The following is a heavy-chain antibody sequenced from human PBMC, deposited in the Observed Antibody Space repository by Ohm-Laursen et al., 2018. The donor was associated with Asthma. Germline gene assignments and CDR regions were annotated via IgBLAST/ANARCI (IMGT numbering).Heavy chain of an antibody. D-gene: IGHD3-3*01. CDR3: ASRFSRITIFRDYYGMGV. V-gene: IGHV3-30-3*01. CDR2: ISYDGSNK. CDR1: GFSFSTYT. J-gene: IGHJ6*02. Sequence: SLRLSCAASGFSFSTYTLNWVRQAPGKGLEWVAVISYDGSNKYYADSVKGRFTISRDNSKNTLYLQMNSLRAEDTAVYYCASRFSRITIFRDYYGMGVWGQGTTVTVSS.